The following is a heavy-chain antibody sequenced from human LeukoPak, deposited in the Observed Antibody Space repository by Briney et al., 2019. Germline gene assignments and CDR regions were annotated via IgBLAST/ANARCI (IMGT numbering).Heavy chain of an antibody. D-gene: IGHD6-13*01. J-gene: IGHJ4*02. Sequence: NSSETLSLTCTVSGGSISSYYSSWIRQPPGKGLEWIGYIYYSGTTNYNPSLKSRVTISVDTSKNQFSLKLSSVTAADTAVYYCARGVYIAAAQYGYWGQGTLVTVSS. V-gene: IGHV4-59*01. CDR2: IYYSGTT. CDR1: GGSISSYY. CDR3: ARGVYIAAAQYGY.